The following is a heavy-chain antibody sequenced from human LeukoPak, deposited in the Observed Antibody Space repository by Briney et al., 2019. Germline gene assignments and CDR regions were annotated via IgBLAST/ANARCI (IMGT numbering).Heavy chain of an antibody. CDR2: ISSSGSTI. CDR1: GFTFSDYY. Sequence: GGSLRLSCAASGFTFSDYYMSWIRQAPGKGLEWVSYISSSGSTIYYADSVKGRFTISRDNSKNTLYLQMNSLRAEDTAVYYCAKDVRTGTPEYWGQGTLVTVSS. J-gene: IGHJ4*02. CDR3: AKDVRTGTPEY. D-gene: IGHD1/OR15-1a*01. V-gene: IGHV3-11*04.